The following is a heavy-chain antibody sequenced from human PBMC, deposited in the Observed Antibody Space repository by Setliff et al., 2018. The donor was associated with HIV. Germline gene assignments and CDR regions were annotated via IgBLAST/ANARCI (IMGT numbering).Heavy chain of an antibody. CDR3: AKVSQWLSPGGYFDY. V-gene: IGHV3-74*01. J-gene: IGHJ4*02. CDR1: GFTFSNYW. D-gene: IGHD6-19*01. CDR2: INSDGSDT. Sequence: LRLSCAASGFTFSNYWMHWVRQVPGKGLVWVSRINSDGSDTNYADSVKGRFTTSRDNAKNTMYLQMNSLRAEDTAVYYCAKVSQWLSPGGYFDYWGQGTLVTVSS.